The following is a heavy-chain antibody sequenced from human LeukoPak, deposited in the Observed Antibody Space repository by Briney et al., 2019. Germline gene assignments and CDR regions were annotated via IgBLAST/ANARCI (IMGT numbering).Heavy chain of an antibody. CDR1: GFTFSSYW. CDR2: IRYDGSNK. CDR3: AKDWGDGYNTMDYYYYYMDV. J-gene: IGHJ6*03. V-gene: IGHV3-30*02. D-gene: IGHD5-24*01. Sequence: GGSLRLSCAASGFTFSSYWMHWVRQAPGKGLEWVAFIRYDGSNKYYADSVKGRFTISRDNSKNTLYLQMNSLRAEDTAVYYCAKDWGDGYNTMDYYYYYMDVWGKGTTVTVSS.